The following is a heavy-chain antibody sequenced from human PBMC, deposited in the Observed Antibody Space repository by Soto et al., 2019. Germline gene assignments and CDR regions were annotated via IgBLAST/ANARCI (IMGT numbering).Heavy chain of an antibody. V-gene: IGHV3-43*01. CDR2: ISWDGGST. CDR3: AKDPVLDYYYYMDV. CDR1: GFTFDDYT. J-gene: IGHJ6*03. Sequence: GGSLRLSCAASGFTFDDYTMHWVRQAPGKGLEWVSLISWDGGSTYYADSVKGRFTISRDNSKNSLYLQVNSLRTEDTALYYCAKDPVLDYYYYMDVWGKGTTVTVSS.